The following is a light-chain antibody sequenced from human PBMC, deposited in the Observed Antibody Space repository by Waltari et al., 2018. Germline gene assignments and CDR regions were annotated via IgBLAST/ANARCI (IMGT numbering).Light chain of an antibody. Sequence: DIQMTQSPSTLSASVGDRVTITCRARQSITNWLAWYQPKPGEATNLLFYKASYLVSGVPSRFSGSESGTEFNLTISSLQPDDFATYYCQQYDNYWTFGQGTKVEIK. CDR3: QQYDNYWT. CDR2: KAS. CDR1: QSITNW. V-gene: IGKV1-5*03. J-gene: IGKJ1*01.